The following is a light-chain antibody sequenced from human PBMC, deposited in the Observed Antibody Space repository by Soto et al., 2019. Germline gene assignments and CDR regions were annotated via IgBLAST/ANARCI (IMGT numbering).Light chain of an antibody. V-gene: IGKV1-5*03. J-gene: IGKJ1*01. CDR2: KAS. Sequence: DIQMTQSPSTLSASVGDRVTITCRASQSISSWLAWYQQKPGKAPKLLIYKASSLESGVPSRFSGSGSGTEFTRTISSLQPDDFATYCCQQYNSYPWTFGQGNKLDIK. CDR3: QQYNSYPWT. CDR1: QSISSW.